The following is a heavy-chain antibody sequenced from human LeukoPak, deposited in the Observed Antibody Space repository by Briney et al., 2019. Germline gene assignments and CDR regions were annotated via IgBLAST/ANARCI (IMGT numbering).Heavy chain of an antibody. CDR1: GCTFSSNW. J-gene: IGHJ4*02. V-gene: IGHV3-7*01. CDR2: IKPDGSAE. D-gene: IGHD6-13*01. CDR3: ARANNSSWHN. Sequence: PGGSLRLSCATSGCTFSSNWMSWVRHVPGRGLDWVANIKPDGSAEYHAASVKGRFTVSRDNAKNSLYLQMNSLRVEDTAVYYCARANNSSWHNWGQGTLVTVSS.